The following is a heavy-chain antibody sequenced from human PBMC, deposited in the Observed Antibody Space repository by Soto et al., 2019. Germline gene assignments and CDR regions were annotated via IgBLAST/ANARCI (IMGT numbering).Heavy chain of an antibody. V-gene: IGHV3-11*03. CDR1: GFTFSDYY. Sequence: GSLRLSCAASGFTFSDYYMSWIRQAPGKGLEWVSYISSSSSNTNYADSVKGRFTISRDNAKNSLYLQMNSLRAEDTAVYYCASNGRFGELQANYWGQGALVTVPQ. CDR3: ASNGRFGELQANY. CDR2: ISSSSSNT. D-gene: IGHD3-10*01. J-gene: IGHJ4*02.